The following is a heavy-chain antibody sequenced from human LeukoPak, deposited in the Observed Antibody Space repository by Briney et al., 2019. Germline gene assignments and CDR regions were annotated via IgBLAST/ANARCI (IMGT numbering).Heavy chain of an antibody. CDR1: GFTFSSYG. Sequence: GRSLRLSCAASGFTFSSYGMHWVRQAPGKGLEWVANIKQDGSEKYYVDSVKGRFTISRDNARNSLYLQMNSLRAEDTAVYYCARGQLPGNYWGQGTLVTVSS. V-gene: IGHV3-7*05. D-gene: IGHD2-2*01. J-gene: IGHJ4*02. CDR2: IKQDGSEK. CDR3: ARGQLPGNY.